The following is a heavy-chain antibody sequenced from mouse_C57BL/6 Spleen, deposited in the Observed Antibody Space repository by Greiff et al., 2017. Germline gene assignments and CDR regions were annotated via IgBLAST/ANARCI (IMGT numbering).Heavy chain of an antibody. CDR2: IHPDSGST. CDR3: ARGEWYFDV. V-gene: IGHV1-64*01. J-gene: IGHJ1*03. CDR1: GYTFTSYC. Sequence: VQLQQPGAELVKPGASVKLSCKASGYTFTSYCMHWVKQRPGQGLEWIGMIHPDSGSTNYNEKFKGKATLTVDKSSSTAYMQLSSLTSEDSAVYNSARGEWYFDVWGTGTTVTVSS.